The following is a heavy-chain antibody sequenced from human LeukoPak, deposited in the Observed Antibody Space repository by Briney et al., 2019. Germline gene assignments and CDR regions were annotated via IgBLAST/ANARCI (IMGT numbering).Heavy chain of an antibody. J-gene: IGHJ4*02. CDR3: ARGSRDIVVVPAANQPPYFDY. D-gene: IGHD2-2*01. Sequence: SETLSLTCAVYGGSFSGYYWGWIRQPPGKGLEWIGEINHSGSTNYNPSLKSRVTISVDTSKNQFSLKLSSVTAADTAVYYCARGSRDIVVVPAANQPPYFDYWGQGTLVTVSS. CDR1: GGSFSGYY. V-gene: IGHV4-34*01. CDR2: INHSGST.